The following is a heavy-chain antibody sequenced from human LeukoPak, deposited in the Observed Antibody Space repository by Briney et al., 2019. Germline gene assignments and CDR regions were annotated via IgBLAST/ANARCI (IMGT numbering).Heavy chain of an antibody. CDR3: GRVIAGAIDY. Sequence: GGSLRLSCAASGSTFSGHSMTWVRQAPGKGLEWVANINLDGSERFYVDFVKGRFTISRDNADNSMYLQMNSLRAEDTAVYYCGRVIAGAIDYWGQGTLVTVSS. V-gene: IGHV3-7*01. D-gene: IGHD6-13*01. CDR1: GSTFSGHS. CDR2: INLDGSER. J-gene: IGHJ4*02.